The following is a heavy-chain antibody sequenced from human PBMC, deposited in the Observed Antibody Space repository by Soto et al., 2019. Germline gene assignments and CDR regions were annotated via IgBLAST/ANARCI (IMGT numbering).Heavy chain of an antibody. D-gene: IGHD6-13*01. J-gene: IGHJ5*01. CDR1: GFTFSNAR. Sequence: GGSLRLSCAASGFTFSNARMHWVRQAPGKGLEWVGLIRSTPDGGATDYSAPAKGRFTISRDNSKSTLYLQMNSLITEDTAIYYCTIFTQDSLIAATGSDSWGQGTLVTVSS. CDR2: IRSTPDGGAT. V-gene: IGHV3-15*01. CDR3: TIFTQDSLIAATGSDS.